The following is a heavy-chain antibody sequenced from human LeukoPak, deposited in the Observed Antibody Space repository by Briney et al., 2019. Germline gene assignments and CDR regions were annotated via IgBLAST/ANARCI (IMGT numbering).Heavy chain of an antibody. Sequence: PGGSLRLSCAASGFTFDDYAMPWVRQAPGKGLEWVSGISWNSGSIGYADSVKGRFTISRDNAKNSLYLQMNSLRAEDMALYYCAKDMAPGDSSGWYVDYWGQGTLVTVSS. V-gene: IGHV3-9*03. D-gene: IGHD6-19*01. CDR1: GFTFDDYA. CDR3: AKDMAPGDSSGWYVDY. J-gene: IGHJ4*02. CDR2: ISWNSGSI.